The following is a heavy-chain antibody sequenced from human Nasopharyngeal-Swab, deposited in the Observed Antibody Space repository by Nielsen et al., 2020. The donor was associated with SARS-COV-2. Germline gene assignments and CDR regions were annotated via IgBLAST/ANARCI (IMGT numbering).Heavy chain of an antibody. J-gene: IGHJ4*02. D-gene: IGHD4-17*01. CDR2: IYYSGST. CDR1: GGSISSYY. V-gene: IGHV4-59*01. Sequence: GSLRLSCTVSGGSISSYYWSWIRQPPGKGLEWIGYIYYSGSTNYNPSLKSRVTISVDTSKNQFSLKLSSVTAADTAVYYCARDGRGTTVTMFDYWGQGTLVTVSS. CDR3: ARDGRGTTVTMFDY.